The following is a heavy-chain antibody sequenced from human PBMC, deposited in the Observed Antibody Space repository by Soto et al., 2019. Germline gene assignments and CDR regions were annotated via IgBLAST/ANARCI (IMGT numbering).Heavy chain of an antibody. Sequence: SDTLSLTCAVSGGSISSNYWCWIRQPPRKGLEWIGYIYHSDSTTYNPPLKSPVTTSIDKANHQFTLKLSSVTAMDSAVYDCARVWGGASYSWGQGTMVT. CDR3: ARVWGGASYS. CDR2: IYHSDST. D-gene: IGHD3-10*01. J-gene: IGHJ3*02. V-gene: IGHV4-59*01. CDR1: GGSISSNY.